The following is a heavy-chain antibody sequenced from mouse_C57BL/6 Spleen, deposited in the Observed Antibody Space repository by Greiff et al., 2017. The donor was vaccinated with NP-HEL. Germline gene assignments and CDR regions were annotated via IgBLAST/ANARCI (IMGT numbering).Heavy chain of an antibody. V-gene: IGHV14-4*01. J-gene: IGHJ3*01. Sequence: VQLQQSGAELVRPGASVKLSCTASGFNIKDDYMHWVKQRPEQGLEWIGWIDPENGDTEYAPKFQGKATITADTSSNTAYLQLSSLTSEDTAVYYCTLIYYDYDDAWFAYWGQGTLVTVSA. D-gene: IGHD2-4*01. CDR2: IDPENGDT. CDR3: TLIYYDYDDAWFAY. CDR1: GFNIKDDY.